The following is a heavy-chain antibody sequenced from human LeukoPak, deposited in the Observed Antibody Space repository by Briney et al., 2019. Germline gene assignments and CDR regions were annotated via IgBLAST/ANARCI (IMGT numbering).Heavy chain of an antibody. CDR2: ISWNSGSI. J-gene: IGHJ4*02. V-gene: IGHV3-9*01. CDR3: AKDYYYDSSGYPVYFDY. Sequence: GRSLRLSCAASGFTFDDYAMHWVRQAPGKGLEWVSGISWNSGSIGYADSVKGRFTISRDNAKNSLCLQMNSLRAEDTALYYCAKDYYYDSSGYPVYFDYWGQGTLVTVSS. CDR1: GFTFDDYA. D-gene: IGHD3-22*01.